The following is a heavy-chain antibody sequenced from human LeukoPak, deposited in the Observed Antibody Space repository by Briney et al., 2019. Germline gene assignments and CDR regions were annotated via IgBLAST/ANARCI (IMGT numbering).Heavy chain of an antibody. J-gene: IGHJ6*03. CDR1: GFTFSSYN. Sequence: GGSLRLSCAASGFTFSSYNMNWLRQAPGKGLEWVSSITSSSSYIYYADSVRGRFTISRDNAKNSLYLQINSLRAEDTAVYYCARDPYSGSYVDYYYYYYMDVWGKGTTVTISS. CDR3: ARDPYSGSYVDYYYYYYMDV. D-gene: IGHD1-26*01. V-gene: IGHV3-21*01. CDR2: ITSSSSYI.